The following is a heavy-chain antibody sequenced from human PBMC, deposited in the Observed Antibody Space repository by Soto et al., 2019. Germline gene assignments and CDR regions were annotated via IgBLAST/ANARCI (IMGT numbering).Heavy chain of an antibody. CDR2: FYYSENT. V-gene: IGHV4-39*01. Sequence: SETLSLTCSVSGVSISSKSYSWGWIRQPPGKGLEWIGTFYYSENTYYNPSLKSRVTISVDTSKNQFSLKLSSVTAADTAVYYCAKLAGYCSGNSCHGDYAMDVWGQGTTVT. J-gene: IGHJ6*02. CDR1: GVSISSKSYS. D-gene: IGHD2-15*01. CDR3: AKLAGYCSGNSCHGDYAMDV.